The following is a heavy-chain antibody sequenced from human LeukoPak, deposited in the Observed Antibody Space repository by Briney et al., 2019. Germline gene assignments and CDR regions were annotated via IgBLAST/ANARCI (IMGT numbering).Heavy chain of an antibody. CDR1: GFTFRSYW. Sequence: GRSLRLSCAASGFTFRSYWMSWVRQAPGKGLARVANIKQDGSEKYYVDSVKGRFTIPRDNAKNSLYLQMNSLRAEDTPVYYCAREEGGSSWYYWGQGTLVTVSS. CDR2: IKQDGSEK. J-gene: IGHJ4*02. CDR3: AREEGGSSWYY. D-gene: IGHD6-13*01. V-gene: IGHV3-7*01.